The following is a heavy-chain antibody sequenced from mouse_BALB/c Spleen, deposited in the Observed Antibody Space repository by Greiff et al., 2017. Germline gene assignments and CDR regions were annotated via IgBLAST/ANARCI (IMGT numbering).Heavy chain of an antibody. CDR3: ARTFYYYGSPRGYAMDY. J-gene: IGHJ4*01. V-gene: IGHV1-87*01. Sequence: QVQLQQSGAELARPGASVKLSCKASGYTFTSYWMQWVKQRPGQGLEWIGAIYPGDGDTRYTQKFKGKATLTADKSSSTAYMQLSSLASEDSAVYYCARTFYYYGSPRGYAMDYWGQGTSVTVSS. CDR2: IYPGDGDT. D-gene: IGHD1-1*01. CDR1: GYTFTSYW.